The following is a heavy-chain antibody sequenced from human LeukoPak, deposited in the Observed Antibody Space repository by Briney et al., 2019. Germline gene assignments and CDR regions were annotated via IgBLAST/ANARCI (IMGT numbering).Heavy chain of an antibody. CDR3: AKDSSRYFVVPHFDY. Sequence: PGGSLRLSCAASGFTFSSYAMHWVRQAPGKGLEWVAVISYDGSNKYYADSVKGRFTISRDNSKNTLYLQMNSLRAEDTAVYYCAKDSSRYFVVPHFDYWGQGTLVTVSS. D-gene: IGHD3-9*01. V-gene: IGHV3-30*04. CDR2: ISYDGSNK. CDR1: GFTFSSYA. J-gene: IGHJ4*02.